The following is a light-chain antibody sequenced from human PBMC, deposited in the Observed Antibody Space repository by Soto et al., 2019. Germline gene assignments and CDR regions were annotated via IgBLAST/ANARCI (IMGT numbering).Light chain of an antibody. CDR3: DSFTSIRAYV. Sequence: QSALTQPASVSGSPGQSITISCTGTSSDVGGYDYVSWYQQQSGNAPKLIIYEVSSRPSGVSNRFSGSKSGNTASLTISGLQADDEADYYCDSFTSIRAYVFGVGTKVTGL. V-gene: IGLV2-14*01. CDR2: EVS. CDR1: SSDVGGYDY. J-gene: IGLJ1*01.